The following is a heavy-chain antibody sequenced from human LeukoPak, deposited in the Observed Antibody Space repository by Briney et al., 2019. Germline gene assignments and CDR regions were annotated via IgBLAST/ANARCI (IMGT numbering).Heavy chain of an antibody. D-gene: IGHD6-19*01. CDR2: ISSSGSTI. J-gene: IGHJ4*02. V-gene: IGHV3-11*04. Sequence: PGGSLRLSCAASGFTFSDYYMSWIRQAPGKGLEWVSYISSSGSTIYYADSVKGRFTISRDNAKNSLYLQMNSLRAEDTAVYYCAKDIDSSGWEMDYWGQGTLVTVSS. CDR3: AKDIDSSGWEMDY. CDR1: GFTFSDYY.